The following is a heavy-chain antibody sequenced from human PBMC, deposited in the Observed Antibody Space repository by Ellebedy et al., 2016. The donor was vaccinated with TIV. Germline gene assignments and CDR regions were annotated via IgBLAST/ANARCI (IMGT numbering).Heavy chain of an antibody. CDR1: GYSFTSYW. D-gene: IGHD5-12*01. CDR2: IYPGDSDT. CDR3: ARHDSGYDSVGYYYYGMDV. Sequence: GESLKISCKGSGYSFTSYWIGWVRQMPGKGLEWMGIIYPGDSDTRYSPSFQGQVTISADKSISTAYLQWSSLKASDTAMYYCARHDSGYDSVGYYYYGMDVWGQGTTVTVS. V-gene: IGHV5-51*01. J-gene: IGHJ6*02.